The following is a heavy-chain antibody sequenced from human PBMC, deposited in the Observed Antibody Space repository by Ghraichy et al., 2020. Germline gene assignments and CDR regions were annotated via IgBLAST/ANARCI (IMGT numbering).Heavy chain of an antibody. CDR3: ARDIVVVVAASGPGY. D-gene: IGHD2-15*01. CDR1: GFTFSSYG. V-gene: IGHV3-33*01. CDR2: IWYDGSNK. J-gene: IGHJ4*02. Sequence: GGSLRLSCAASGFTFSSYGMHWVRQAPGKGLEWVAVIWYDGSNKYYADSVKGRFTISRDNSKNTLYLQMNSLRAEDTAVYYCARDIVVVVAASGPGYWGQGTLVTVPS.